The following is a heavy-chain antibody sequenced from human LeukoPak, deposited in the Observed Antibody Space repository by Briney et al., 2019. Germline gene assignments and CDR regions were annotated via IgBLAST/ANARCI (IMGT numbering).Heavy chain of an antibody. J-gene: IGHJ4*02. CDR3: ARDLRYLGRNMIVVAPLGY. CDR2: ISAYNGNT. V-gene: IGHV1-18*01. Sequence: GASVKVSCKASGYTFTSYGISWVRQAPGQGLEWMGWISAYNGNTNYAQKLQGRVTMTTDTSTSTAYMELRSLRSDDTAVYYCARDLRYLGRNMIVVAPLGYWGQGTLVTVSS. CDR1: GYTFTSYG. D-gene: IGHD3-22*01.